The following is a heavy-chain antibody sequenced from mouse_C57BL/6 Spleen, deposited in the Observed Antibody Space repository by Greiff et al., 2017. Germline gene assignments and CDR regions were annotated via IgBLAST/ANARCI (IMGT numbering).Heavy chain of an antibody. Sequence: QVQLQQSGPELVKPGASVKISCKASGYAFSSSWMNWVKQRPGKGLEWIGRIYPGDGDTNYNGKFKGKATLTADKSSSTAYMQLSSLTSEDSAVYFCARSELVTFAYWGQGTLVTVSA. D-gene: IGHD2-13*01. V-gene: IGHV1-82*01. CDR2: IYPGDGDT. J-gene: IGHJ3*01. CDR1: GYAFSSSW. CDR3: ARSELVTFAY.